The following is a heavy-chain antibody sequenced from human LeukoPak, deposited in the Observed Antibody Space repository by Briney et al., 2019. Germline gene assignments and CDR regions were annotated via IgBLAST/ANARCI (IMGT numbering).Heavy chain of an antibody. CDR1: GGSISSYY. D-gene: IGHD3-22*01. CDR3: ARRARRAQNYDSSGYYLP. V-gene: IGHV4-59*12. Sequence: PSETQSLTCTVSGGSISSYYWNWIRQSPGKGLEWVGYIYYSGSTNYNPSLESRVTISVDTSNKQFSLNLNSVTAADTAVYYCARRARRAQNYDSSGYYLPWGQGTLVTVSS. CDR2: IYYSGST. J-gene: IGHJ4*02.